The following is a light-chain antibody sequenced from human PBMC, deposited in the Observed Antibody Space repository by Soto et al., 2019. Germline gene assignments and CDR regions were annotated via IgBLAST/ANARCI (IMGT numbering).Light chain of an antibody. V-gene: IGKV4-1*01. CDR1: QSVLYSSNNKNY. Sequence: DIVMTQSPDSLAVSLGERATINCKSSQSVLYSSNNKNYLAWYQQKPGQHPKLLIYWASTRESGVPDRFSGSGSGTDFTLTISSLQAEDVAVYYCQPYYSTPLTFGGGTKVEI. CDR3: QPYYSTPLT. CDR2: WAS. J-gene: IGKJ4*01.